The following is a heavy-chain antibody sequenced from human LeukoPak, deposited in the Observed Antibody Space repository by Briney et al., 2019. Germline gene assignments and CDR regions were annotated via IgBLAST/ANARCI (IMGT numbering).Heavy chain of an antibody. D-gene: IGHD2-21*01. Sequence: ASVTVSFKASGYTFTGYYMHWVRQAPGQGLEWMGWINPNSGGTKYAQKFQDRVTMTRDTSISTAYMELSRLRSEDTAVYYCARDPCGEDWFDPWGQGTLVTVSS. CDR3: ARDPCGEDWFDP. CDR1: GYTFTGYY. V-gene: IGHV1-2*02. J-gene: IGHJ5*02. CDR2: INPNSGGT.